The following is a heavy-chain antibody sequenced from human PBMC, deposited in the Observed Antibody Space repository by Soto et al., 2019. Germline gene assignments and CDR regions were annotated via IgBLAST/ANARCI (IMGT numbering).Heavy chain of an antibody. CDR3: AREAQSSGRAGTFRL. V-gene: IGHV3-30*01. CDR2: ISSDGIRT. D-gene: IGHD3-22*01. Sequence: QEQLVESGGGVVQPGKSLRLSCSVSGFTFSTSVLHWVRLAPGKGLEWITGISSDGIRTHYAGSVRGRFTISRENSKNTLYLDMNSLGAEDTSLYYCAREAQSSGRAGTFRLWGQGTLVIVSS. J-gene: IGHJ1*01. CDR1: GFTFSTSV.